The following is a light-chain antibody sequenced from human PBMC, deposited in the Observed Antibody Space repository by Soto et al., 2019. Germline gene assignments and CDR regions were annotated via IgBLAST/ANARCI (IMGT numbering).Light chain of an antibody. CDR1: QSVSSIY. CDR2: GAS. V-gene: IGKV3-20*01. CDR3: QQYGSSPWT. Sequence: EIVLTQSPGTLSLSPGERDTLSCRASQSVSSIYLAWYQQKPGLAPRPLIYGASSRAIGIPDRFSGSGSGTDFTLTISRLEPGEFAVNYYQQYGSSPWTLGHRTNVELK. J-gene: IGKJ1*01.